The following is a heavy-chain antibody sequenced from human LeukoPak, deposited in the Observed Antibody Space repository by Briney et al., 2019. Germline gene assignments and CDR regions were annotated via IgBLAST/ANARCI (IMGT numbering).Heavy chain of an antibody. D-gene: IGHD3-3*01. CDR2: ISGSSSHT. CDR3: AKESDYSNAAPEWGFDS. V-gene: IGHV3-23*01. CDR1: GFTFSTYA. J-gene: IGHJ4*02. Sequence: PGGSLRLSCAASGFTFSTYAMSWVRQAPGKGLEWVSGISGSSSHTADADSVRGRFIISRDNTRNTLYLHMNSLRAEDTALYYCAKESDYSNAAPEWGFDSWGQGTLVTVSS.